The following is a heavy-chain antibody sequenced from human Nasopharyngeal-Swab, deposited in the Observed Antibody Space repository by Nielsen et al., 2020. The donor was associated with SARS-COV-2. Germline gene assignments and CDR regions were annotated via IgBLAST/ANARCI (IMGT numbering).Heavy chain of an antibody. V-gene: IGHV3-48*03. CDR3: ARLRRDGYNVRALYFDY. CDR1: GFTFSRYE. J-gene: IGHJ4*02. CDR2: ISSSGSTI. D-gene: IGHD5-24*01. Sequence: GGSLTLTCAAYGFTFSRYEMNWVRQAPGKGLEWVSYISSSGSTIYYADSVKGRFTISRDNAKNSLYLQMNSLRAEDTAVYYCARLRRDGYNVRALYFDYWGQGTLVTVSS.